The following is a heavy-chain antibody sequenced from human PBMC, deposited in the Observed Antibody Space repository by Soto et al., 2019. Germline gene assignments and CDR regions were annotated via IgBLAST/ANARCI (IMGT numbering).Heavy chain of an antibody. V-gene: IGHV1-69*13. D-gene: IGHD6-13*01. CDR3: AGEPRIAAGGTLFDP. CDR1: GGTCTRYA. J-gene: IGHJ5*02. CDR2: IIPIFGTA. Sequence: SLKVSCNASGGTCTRYASSWVLQAPGQGLEWMGGIIPIFGTANYAQKFQGRVTITADESTSTAYMELSSLRSEDTAVYYCAGEPRIAAGGTLFDPWGQGTLDNVSS.